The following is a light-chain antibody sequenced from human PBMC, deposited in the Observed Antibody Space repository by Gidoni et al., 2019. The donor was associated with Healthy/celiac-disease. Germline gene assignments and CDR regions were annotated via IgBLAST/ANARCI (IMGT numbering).Light chain of an antibody. J-gene: IGKJ5*01. CDR3: QQYGSSPPIT. V-gene: IGKV3-20*01. Sequence: DIVLTKSPGTLSLSPGERATLSCRASQSVSSSYLAWYQQNPGQASRLLIYGASCSATGIPHRFSSSGSGTDFSLTISRLEPEDFAVYYCQQYGSSPPITFGQGTRLEIK. CDR1: QSVSSSY. CDR2: GAS.